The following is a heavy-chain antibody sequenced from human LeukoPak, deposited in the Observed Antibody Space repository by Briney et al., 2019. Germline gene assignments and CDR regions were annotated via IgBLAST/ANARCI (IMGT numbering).Heavy chain of an antibody. V-gene: IGHV4-59*01. CDR1: GGSISNYY. D-gene: IGHD3-22*01. Sequence: SETLSLTCTVSGGSISNYYWSWIRQPPGKGLEWIGYISYSGGTNYDPSLKSRVTISQDTSKNHFSLKPTSVTAADTAFYYCARSYDTSGYFHAFDIWGQGTMITVSS. CDR3: ARSYDTSGYFHAFDI. J-gene: IGHJ3*02. CDR2: ISYSGGT.